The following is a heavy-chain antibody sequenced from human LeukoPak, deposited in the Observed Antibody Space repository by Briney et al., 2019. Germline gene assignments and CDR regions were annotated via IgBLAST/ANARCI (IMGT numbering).Heavy chain of an antibody. CDR1: GFTFSSYG. Sequence: PGGSLRLSCAASGFTFSSYGMHWVRQAPGKGLEWVAVIWYDGSNKYYADSVKGRFTISRDNSKNTLYLQMNSLRAEDTAVYYCARGQDDSNYFDYWGQGTLVTVSS. J-gene: IGHJ4*02. CDR3: ARGQDDSNYFDY. CDR2: IWYDGSNK. V-gene: IGHV3-33*01. D-gene: IGHD3-22*01.